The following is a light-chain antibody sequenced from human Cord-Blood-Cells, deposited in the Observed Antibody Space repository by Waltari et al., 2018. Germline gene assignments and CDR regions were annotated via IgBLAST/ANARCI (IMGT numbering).Light chain of an antibody. CDR3: CSYAGSYSFVV. CDR2: DVS. CDR1: SSDVGGYNS. J-gene: IGLJ2*01. Sequence: QSALTQPRSVSGSPGHSVTISCTGTSSDVGGYNSFSWYQQHPSKAPKLMIYDVSKRPSGVPDRFSGSKSGNTASLTISGLQAEDEADYYCCSYAGSYSFVVFGGGTKLTVL. V-gene: IGLV2-11*01.